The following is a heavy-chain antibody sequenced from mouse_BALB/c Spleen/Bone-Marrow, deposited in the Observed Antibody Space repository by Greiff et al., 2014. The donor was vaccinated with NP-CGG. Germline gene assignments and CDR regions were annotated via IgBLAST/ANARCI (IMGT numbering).Heavy chain of an antibody. Sequence: VQLQQSGAELVRPGSSVKISCKASGYAFSSYWMNWVKQRPGQGLEWIGQIYPGDGDTNYSGKFKGKATLTADESSSTAYMQLSSLTAEDSAVYFCAFGNYDFDYWGQGTTLTVSS. D-gene: IGHD2-1*01. CDR2: IYPGDGDT. CDR1: GYAFSSYW. J-gene: IGHJ2*01. CDR3: AFGNYDFDY. V-gene: IGHV1-80*01.